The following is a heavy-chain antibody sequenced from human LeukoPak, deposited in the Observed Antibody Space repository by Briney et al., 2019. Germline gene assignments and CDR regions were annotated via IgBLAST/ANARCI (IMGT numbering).Heavy chain of an antibody. V-gene: IGHV4-39*07. CDR2: INHSGST. D-gene: IGHD2-8*01. CDR3: ARRIWCEWPDH. CDR1: GGSISSSSYY. Sequence: SETLSLTCTVSGGSISSSSYYWSWIRQPPGKGLEWIGEINHSGSTNYNPSLKSRVTISVDTSKNQFSLRLSSVTAADTAVYYCARRIWCEWPDHWGQGNLVTVSS. J-gene: IGHJ4*02.